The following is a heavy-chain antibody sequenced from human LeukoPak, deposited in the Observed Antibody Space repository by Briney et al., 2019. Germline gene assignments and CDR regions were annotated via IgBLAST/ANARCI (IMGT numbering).Heavy chain of an antibody. CDR3: ARGVNWIDP. D-gene: IGHD6-13*01. CDR1: GGSISSYY. CDR2: ISYSAIT. V-gene: IGHV4-59*01. J-gene: IGHJ5*02. Sequence: PSETLSLTCTVSGGSISSYYWSWIRQPPGKGLEWIGCISYSAITNYNPALKSRVTISIDTSKNQFSLKLSSVTAADTAVYYCARGVNWIDPWGQGTLVTVSS.